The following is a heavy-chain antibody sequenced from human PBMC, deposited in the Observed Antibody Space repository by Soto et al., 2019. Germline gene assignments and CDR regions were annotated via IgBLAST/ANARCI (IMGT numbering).Heavy chain of an antibody. CDR1: GFSISHFA. CDR2: ISDDGSGI. J-gene: IGHJ4*02. CDR3: VKTVWEYTSPFDY. Sequence: LGLSCAASGFSISHFAIHWVRQAPGKGLEWVAVISDDGSGIYYADSVKGRFTISRDNSKNTLFLQMNSLRTEDTAVYYCVKTVWEYTSPFDYWGQGTLVTVSS. D-gene: IGHD3-16*01. V-gene: IGHV3-30*18.